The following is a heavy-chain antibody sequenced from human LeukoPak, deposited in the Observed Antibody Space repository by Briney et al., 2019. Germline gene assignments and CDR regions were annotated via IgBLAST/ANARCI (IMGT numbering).Heavy chain of an antibody. J-gene: IGHJ5*02. CDR2: IYYSGTT. CDR1: GGSISSDDYY. D-gene: IGHD1-26*01. CDR3: ARYSGTYRWFDP. V-gene: IGHV4-30-4*01. Sequence: SETLSLTCSLSGGSISSDDYYWSWIRQPPRKGLEWIGYIYYSGTTYYNPSLESRVTISVDPSKTQFSLTLSAVTAADTAVYYCARYSGTYRWFDPWGQGTLVTVSS.